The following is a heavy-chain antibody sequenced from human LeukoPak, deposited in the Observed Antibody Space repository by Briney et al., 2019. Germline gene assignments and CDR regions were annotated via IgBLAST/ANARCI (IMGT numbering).Heavy chain of an antibody. V-gene: IGHV4-38-2*01. CDR3: AAIKRFLEWDTHKYYYYMDV. CDR2: IYHSGST. D-gene: IGHD3-3*01. CDR1: GYSISSGYY. Sequence: SETLSLTCAVSGYSISSGYYWGWIRQPPGKGLEWIGSIYHSGSTNYNPSLKSRVTTSVDTSKNQFSLKLSSVTAADTAVYYCAAIKRFLEWDTHKYYYYMDVWGKGTTVTVSS. J-gene: IGHJ6*03.